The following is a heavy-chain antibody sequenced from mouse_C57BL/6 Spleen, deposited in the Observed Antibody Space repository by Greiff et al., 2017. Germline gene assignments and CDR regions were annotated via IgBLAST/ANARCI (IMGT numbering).Heavy chain of an antibody. Sequence: VQRVESGAELVRPGSSVKLSCKASGYTFTSYWLGWVKQSPGQGLEWIGNLYPSVSETHSNQKFKDKAALTGDKSSRTAYMHLSSLTSGGSAVYDCARSGSRPYYARDGWGQGTSVSGSS. CDR3: ARSGSRPYYARDG. CDR1: GYTFTSYW. V-gene: IGHV1-61*01. D-gene: IGHD1-1*01. J-gene: IGHJ4*01. CDR2: LYPSVSET.